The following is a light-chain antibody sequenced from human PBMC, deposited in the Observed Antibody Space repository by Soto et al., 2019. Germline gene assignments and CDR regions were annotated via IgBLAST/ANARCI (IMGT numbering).Light chain of an antibody. J-gene: IGLJ1*01. V-gene: IGLV1-51*02. CDR2: ENN. Sequence: QSVLTQPPSVSAAPGHKVTVSCSGSNSNIGNNYVSWYQQLPGTAPKVLIYENNKRPSGIPYRFSGSKSGTSATLGITGLQTGDEADYYCGTWDSSLSAGVFGTGTKVTVL. CDR3: GTWDSSLSAGV. CDR1: NSNIGNNY.